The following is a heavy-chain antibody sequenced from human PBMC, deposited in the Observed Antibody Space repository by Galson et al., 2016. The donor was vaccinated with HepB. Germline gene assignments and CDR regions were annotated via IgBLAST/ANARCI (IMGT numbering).Heavy chain of an antibody. CDR3: ARVHLGSNWSNNWFDP. D-gene: IGHD6-13*01. CDR2: FYYSGTT. V-gene: IGHV4-30-4*08. Sequence: SWVRQAPGKGLEWIGYFYYSGTTYYNPSLKSRSTISVDTSKNQFSLKLSSVTAADTAVYYCARVHLGSNWSNNWFDPWGQGTLVTVSS. J-gene: IGHJ5*02.